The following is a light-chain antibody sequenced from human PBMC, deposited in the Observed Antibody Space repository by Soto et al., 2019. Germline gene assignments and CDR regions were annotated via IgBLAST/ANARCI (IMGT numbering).Light chain of an antibody. Sequence: QSALTQPPSVSGSPGQSVTISCTGASSDIGTYDRVSWYQQPPGTAPKLMLYEVSNRPSGVPDRFSGSKSGNTASLTISGLQAEDEADYYCSSYTTSSTFVVFGGGTKVTVL. CDR3: SSYTTSSTFVV. CDR2: EVS. V-gene: IGLV2-18*02. CDR1: SSDIGTYDR. J-gene: IGLJ2*01.